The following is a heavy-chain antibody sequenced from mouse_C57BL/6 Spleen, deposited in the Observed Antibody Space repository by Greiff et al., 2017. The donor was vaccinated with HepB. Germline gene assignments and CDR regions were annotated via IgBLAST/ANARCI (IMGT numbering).Heavy chain of an antibody. CDR2: IDPSDSYT. CDR3: ARGTTVVPYAMDY. V-gene: IGHV1-59*01. D-gene: IGHD1-1*01. J-gene: IGHJ4*01. CDR1: GYTFTSYW. Sequence: QVQLKQSGAELVRPGTSVKLSCKASGYTFTSYWMHWVKQRPGQGLEWIGVIDPSDSYTNYNQKFKGKATLTVDTSSSTAYMQLSSLTSEDSAVYYCARGTTVVPYAMDYWGQGTSVTVSS.